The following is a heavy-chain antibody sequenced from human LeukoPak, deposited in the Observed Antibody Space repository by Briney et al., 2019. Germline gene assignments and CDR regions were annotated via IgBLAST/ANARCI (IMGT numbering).Heavy chain of an antibody. CDR3: ARGYDSSGYNWFDP. CDR1: VFTFSDYY. J-gene: IGHJ5*02. Sequence: GGSLRLSCAASVFTFSDYYMTWIRQAPGKGLEWVSYISSSGSTIYYADSVKGRFTISRDNAKNSLYLQMNSLGAEDTAVYYCARGYDSSGYNWFDPWGQGTLVTVSS. CDR2: ISSSGSTI. V-gene: IGHV3-11*01. D-gene: IGHD3-22*01.